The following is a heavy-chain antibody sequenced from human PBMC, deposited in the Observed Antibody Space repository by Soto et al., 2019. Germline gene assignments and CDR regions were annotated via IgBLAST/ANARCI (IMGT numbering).Heavy chain of an antibody. CDR3: AKETLLPRGVSGIFDC. CDR1: GFTFSSYA. Sequence: GGSLRLSCAASGFTFSSYAMSWVRQAPGKGLEWVSGISGSGGSTYYADSVKGRFTISRDNSKNTVYVQMNSLRAEDTAVYYCAKETLLPRGVSGIFDCWGQGTLVTVSS. V-gene: IGHV3-23*01. D-gene: IGHD3-3*01. J-gene: IGHJ4*02. CDR2: ISGSGGST.